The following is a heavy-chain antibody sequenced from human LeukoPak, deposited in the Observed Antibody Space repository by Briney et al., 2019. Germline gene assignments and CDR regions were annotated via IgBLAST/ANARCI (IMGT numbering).Heavy chain of an antibody. D-gene: IGHD6-13*01. Sequence: VSVKVSCKASGYTFTSYYMHWARQAPGQGLEWMGIINPSGGSTSYAQKFQGRVTMTRDMSTSTVYMELSSLRSEDTAVYYCARDMAAAGGGFDPWGQGTLVTVSS. CDR3: ARDMAAAGGGFDP. CDR1: GYTFTSYY. J-gene: IGHJ5*02. V-gene: IGHV1-46*01. CDR2: INPSGGST.